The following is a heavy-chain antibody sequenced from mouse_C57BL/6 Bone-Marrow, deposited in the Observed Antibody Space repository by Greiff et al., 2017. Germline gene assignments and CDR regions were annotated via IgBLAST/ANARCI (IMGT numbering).Heavy chain of an antibody. V-gene: IGHV14-4*01. CDR3: TRIAY. J-gene: IGHJ3*01. Sequence: VQLQQSGAELVRPGASVKISCTASGFTFKDYWMHWVKQRPEQGLEWIGRIDPENGDTNYASKFQGKATITVDTSSSTAYMQLSSLTSEDTAVYVCTRIAYGGRGTLVTVSA. CDR1: GFTFKDYW. CDR2: IDPENGDT.